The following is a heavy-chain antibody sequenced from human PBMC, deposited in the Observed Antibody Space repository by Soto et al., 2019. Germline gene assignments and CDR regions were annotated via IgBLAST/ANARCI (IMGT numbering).Heavy chain of an antibody. CDR3: ARGGRSNTYYQYFDY. CDR2: IKEDGGEK. D-gene: IGHD2-2*01. Sequence: EVQVVESGGGLVQPGRSLRLSCATSGFTFNTYWMNWVRQAPGKGLEWVASIKEDGGEKHYMDSVKGRFTISRDNAKNELYLQMTSRRAEDTVVFYCARGGRSNTYYQYFDYWGQGALVTVSS. CDR1: GFTFNTYW. J-gene: IGHJ4*02. V-gene: IGHV3-7*01.